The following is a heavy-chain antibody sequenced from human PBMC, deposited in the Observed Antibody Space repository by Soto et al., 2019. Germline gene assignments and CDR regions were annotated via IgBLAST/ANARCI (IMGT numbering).Heavy chain of an antibody. CDR3: ARAYFDY. V-gene: IGHV1-46*03. CDR1: GYTFTSYY. Sequence: QVQLVQSGAEVKKPGASVKVSCKASGYTFTSYYMHWVRQAPGQGLEWMGIINPSGGSTSYAQKXAXRAXMTRDTSTSTVYMELSSLRSEDTAVYYCARAYFDYWGQGTLVTVSS. CDR2: INPSGGST. J-gene: IGHJ4*02.